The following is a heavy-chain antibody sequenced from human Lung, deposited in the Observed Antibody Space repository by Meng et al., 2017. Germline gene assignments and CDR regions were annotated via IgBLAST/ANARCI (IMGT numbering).Heavy chain of an antibody. J-gene: IGHJ4*02. Sequence: QVQLQQWGAGLLKPSGTLSLSCVVSGGSFRDYYWSWIRQPPGKGLEWIGEINHSGSTNYNPSLESRATISVDTSQNNLSLKLSSVTAADSAVYYCARGPTTMAHDVDYWGQGTLVTVSS. CDR1: GGSFRDYY. V-gene: IGHV4-34*01. D-gene: IGHD4-11*01. CDR3: ARGPTTMAHDVDY. CDR2: INHSGST.